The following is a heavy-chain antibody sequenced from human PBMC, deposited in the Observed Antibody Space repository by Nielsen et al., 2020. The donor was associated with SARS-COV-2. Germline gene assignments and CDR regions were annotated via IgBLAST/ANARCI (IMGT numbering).Heavy chain of an antibody. CDR3: ARVWATVTTYYFDY. D-gene: IGHD4-17*01. CDR1: GFSFDTYA. CDR2: ISSSSSYT. Sequence: GESLKISCAAAGFSFDTYAMHWVRQAPGKGLEWVSYISSSSSYTNYADSVKGRFTISRDNAKNSLYLQMNSLRAEDTAVYYCARVWATVTTYYFDYWGQGTLVTVSS. J-gene: IGHJ4*02. V-gene: IGHV3-21*05.